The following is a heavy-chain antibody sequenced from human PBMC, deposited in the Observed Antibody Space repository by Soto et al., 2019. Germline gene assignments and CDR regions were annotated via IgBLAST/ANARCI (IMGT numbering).Heavy chain of an antibody. CDR2: ISSSSSYI. V-gene: IGHV3-21*01. CDR1: GFTFSSYS. CDR3: ARDARNQLVDV. Sequence: GGALRLSCAASGFTFSSYSMNWIRQAPGKGLEWVSSISSSSSYIYYADSVKGRFTISRDNAKNSLYLQMNSLRAEDTAVYYCARDARNQLVDVWGQGTTVTVSS. J-gene: IGHJ6*02. D-gene: IGHD3-3*02.